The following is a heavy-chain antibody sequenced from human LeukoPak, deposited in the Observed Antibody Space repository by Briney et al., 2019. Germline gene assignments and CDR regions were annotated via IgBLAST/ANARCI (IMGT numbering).Heavy chain of an antibody. CDR1: GGSFSGYY. CDR2: INHSGST. J-gene: IGHJ1*01. D-gene: IGHD2-21*02. CDR3: AAREVTRTFQH. V-gene: IGHV4-34*01. Sequence: SETLSLTCAVYGGSFSGYYWSWIRQPPGKGLEWTGEINHSGSTNYNPSLKSRVTISVDTSKNQFSLKLSSVTAADTAVYYCAAREVTRTFQHWGQGTLVTVSS.